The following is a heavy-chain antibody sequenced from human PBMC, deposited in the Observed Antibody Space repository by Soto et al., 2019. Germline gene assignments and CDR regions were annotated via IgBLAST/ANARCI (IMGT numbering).Heavy chain of an antibody. CDR1: GGTFSSYA. V-gene: IGHV1-69*01. J-gene: IGHJ5*02. CDR3: AKVSRNTAMDYNWFDP. CDR2: IIPIFGTA. Sequence: AASVKVSCKASGGTFSSYAISWVRQAPGQGLEWMGGIIPIFGTANYAQKFQGRVTITADESTSTAYMELSSLRSEDTAVYYCAKVSRNTAMDYNWFDPWGQGTLVTVS. D-gene: IGHD5-18*01.